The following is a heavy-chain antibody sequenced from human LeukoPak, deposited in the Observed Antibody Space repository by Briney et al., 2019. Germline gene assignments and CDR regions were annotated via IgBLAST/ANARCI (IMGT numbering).Heavy chain of an antibody. V-gene: IGHV1-8*01. CDR1: GYTFTSYD. J-gene: IGHJ4*02. Sequence: EASVKVSCKASGYTFTSYDINWVRQATGQGLEWMGWMNPNSGNTDYAQKFQGRVTMTRNTSISTAYMELSSLRSEDTAVYFCARGRGSSWWHDLDYWGQGTLVTVSS. CDR2: MNPNSGNT. D-gene: IGHD6-13*01. CDR3: ARGRGSSWWHDLDY.